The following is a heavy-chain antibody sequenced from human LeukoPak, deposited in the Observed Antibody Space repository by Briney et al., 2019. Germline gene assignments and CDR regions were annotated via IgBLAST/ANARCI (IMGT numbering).Heavy chain of an antibody. V-gene: IGHV3-43D*03. CDR3: AKENRKTRITYYDFWSGYHYFDY. J-gene: IGHJ4*02. CDR1: GFTFDDYA. Sequence: PGGSLRLSCAASGFTFDDYAMHWVRHAPGKGLEWVSLISWDGGSTYYADSVKGRFTISRDNSKNSLYLQMNSLRAEDTALYYCAKENRKTRITYYDFWSGYHYFDYWGQGTLVTVSS. CDR2: ISWDGGST. D-gene: IGHD3-3*01.